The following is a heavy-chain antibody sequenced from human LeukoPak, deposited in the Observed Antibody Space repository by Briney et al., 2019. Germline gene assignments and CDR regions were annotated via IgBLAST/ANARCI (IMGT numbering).Heavy chain of an antibody. CDR2: IYSSGST. CDR3: ARVRSANWWDAFDI. V-gene: IGHV3-66*01. Sequence: GGSLRLSCAAFGFTVSSNYMGWVRQAPGKGLEWVSVIYSSGSTYYADPLKGRFTISRDNSWSTLYLQMNSLRAEDTAVYYCARVRSANWWDAFDIWGQGTMVTVSS. J-gene: IGHJ3*02. CDR1: GFTVSSNY. D-gene: IGHD2-8*02.